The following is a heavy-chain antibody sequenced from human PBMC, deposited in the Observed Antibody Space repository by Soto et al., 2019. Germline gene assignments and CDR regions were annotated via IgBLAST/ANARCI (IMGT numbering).Heavy chain of an antibody. CDR1: GFTFSSYW. CDR2: IKQDGSEK. CDR3: VRVRLERPPPLAYYYYMDV. V-gene: IGHV3-7*03. J-gene: IGHJ6*03. D-gene: IGHD1-1*01. Sequence: PGGSLRLSCAASGFTFSSYWMSWVRQAPGKGQEWVANIKQDGSEKYYVDSVKGRFTISRDNAKNSLYLQMNSLRAEDTAVYYCVRVRLERPPPLAYYYYMDVWGKGTTVTVSS.